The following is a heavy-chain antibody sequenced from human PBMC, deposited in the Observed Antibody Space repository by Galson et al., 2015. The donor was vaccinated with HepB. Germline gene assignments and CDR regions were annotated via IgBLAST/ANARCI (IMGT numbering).Heavy chain of an antibody. J-gene: IGHJ5*02. Sequence: CAISGDSVSSNSAAWNWIRQSPSRGLEWLGRTYYRSKWYNDYAVSVKSRITINPDTSKNQFSLQLNSVTPEDTAVYYCAREEWRIPPYCSSTSCYKRTGNNWFDPWGQGTLATVSS. CDR1: GDSVSSNSAA. V-gene: IGHV6-1*01. D-gene: IGHD2-2*02. CDR3: AREEWRIPPYCSSTSCYKRTGNNWFDP. CDR2: TYYRSKWYN.